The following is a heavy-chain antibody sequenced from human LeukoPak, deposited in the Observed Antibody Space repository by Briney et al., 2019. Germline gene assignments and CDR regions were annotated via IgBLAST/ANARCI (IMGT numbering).Heavy chain of an antibody. V-gene: IGHV4-34*01. CDR3: ARRTKCCSGGSCYSNYYGMDV. CDR2: INHSGST. D-gene: IGHD2-15*01. Sequence: SETLSLTCAVYGGSFSGYYWSWIRQPPGKGLEWIGEINHSGSTNYNPSLKSRVTISVDTSKNQFSLKLSSVTAADTAVYYCARRTKCCSGGSCYSNYYGMDVWGQGTTVTVSS. CDR1: GGSFSGYY. J-gene: IGHJ6*02.